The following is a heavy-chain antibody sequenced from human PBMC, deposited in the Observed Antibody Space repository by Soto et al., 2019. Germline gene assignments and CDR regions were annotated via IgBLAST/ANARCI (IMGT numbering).Heavy chain of an antibody. Sequence: QEQLVQSGGEVKKPGASVRVSCKASGYTFTKYGITWVRQAPGQGLEWMGWIGVYNGKTNYARKLQGRVIMTADTSASTAYMELRSLRSDDTVVYYCSRARYCTSPSCYNHYYYGMDIWGQGTTVSVSS. CDR1: GYTFTKYG. CDR2: IGVYNGKT. J-gene: IGHJ6*02. V-gene: IGHV1-18*04. CDR3: SRARYCTSPSCYNHYYYGMDI. D-gene: IGHD2-2*02.